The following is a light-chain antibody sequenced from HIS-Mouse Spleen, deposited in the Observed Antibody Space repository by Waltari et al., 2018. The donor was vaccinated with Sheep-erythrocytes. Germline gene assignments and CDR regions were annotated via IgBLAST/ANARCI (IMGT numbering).Light chain of an antibody. CDR2: DDS. Sequence: SYVLTQPPSVSVAPGQTARITCGGNHIGSKSVHGYQQKPGQAPVLVVYDDSDRPSGIPERFSGSNSGNTATLTISRVEAGDEADYYCQVWDSSSDHVVFGGGTKLTVL. CDR3: QVWDSSSDHVV. CDR1: HIGSKS. V-gene: IGLV3-21*02. J-gene: IGLJ2*01.